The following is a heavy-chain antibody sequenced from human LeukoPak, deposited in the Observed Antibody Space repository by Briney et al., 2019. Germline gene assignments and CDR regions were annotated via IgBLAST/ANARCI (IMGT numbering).Heavy chain of an antibody. V-gene: IGHV1-69*06. D-gene: IGHD3-9*01. J-gene: IGHJ3*02. Sequence: ASVKVSCKASGGTFSSYAISWVRQAPGQGLEWMGGIIPIFGTANYAQKFQGRVTITADKSTSTAYMELSSLRSEDTAVYYCATIGEGDILTGYLLGRDAFDIWGQGTMVTVSS. CDR2: IIPIFGTA. CDR3: ATIGEGDILTGYLLGRDAFDI. CDR1: GGTFSSYA.